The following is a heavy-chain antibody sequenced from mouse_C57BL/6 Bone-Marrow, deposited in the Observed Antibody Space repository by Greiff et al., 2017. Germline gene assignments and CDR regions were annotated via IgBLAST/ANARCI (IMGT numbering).Heavy chain of an antibody. CDR3: ARSGGNY. J-gene: IGHJ2*01. Sequence: VKLQESGAELVKPGASVKISCKASGYAFSSYWTNWVKQRPGKGLEWIGQIYPGDGDTNYNGKFKGKATLTADKSSSTAYMQLSSLTSEDSAVFFCARSGGNYWGQGTTLTVSS. CDR1: GYAFSSYW. CDR2: IYPGDGDT. D-gene: IGHD1-1*02. V-gene: IGHV1-80*01.